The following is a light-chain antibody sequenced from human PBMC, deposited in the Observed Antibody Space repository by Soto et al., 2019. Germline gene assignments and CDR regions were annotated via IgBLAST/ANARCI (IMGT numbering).Light chain of an antibody. Sequence: EIVMTQSPATLSVSPGERYALSCRASQSVSSYLAWYQQKPGQSPRLLIYDESSRATGIPARFSGSGSGTDFTLTISSLQPDDFATYYCPQYNSYWTVGQVTKVEIK. CDR3: PQYNSYWT. CDR1: QSVSSY. CDR2: DES. J-gene: IGKJ1*01. V-gene: IGKV3D-15*01.